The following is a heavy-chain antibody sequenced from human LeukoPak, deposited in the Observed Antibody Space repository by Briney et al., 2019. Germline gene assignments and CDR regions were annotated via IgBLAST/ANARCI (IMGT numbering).Heavy chain of an antibody. CDR1: GGTFSSYA. Sequence: SVKVSCKASGGTFSSYAISWVRQAPGQGLEWMGGIIPIFGTANYAQKFQGRVTITADESTSTAYMELSSLRSEDTAVYYCARALRTYYYDSSGFDYWGQGTLVTVSS. J-gene: IGHJ4*02. D-gene: IGHD3-22*01. V-gene: IGHV1-69*13. CDR2: IIPIFGTA. CDR3: ARALRTYYYDSSGFDY.